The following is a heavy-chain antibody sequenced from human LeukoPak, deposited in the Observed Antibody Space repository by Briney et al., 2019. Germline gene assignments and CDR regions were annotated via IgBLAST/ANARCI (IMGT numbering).Heavy chain of an antibody. Sequence: CASVKVSCKASGYTFTDYFMNWVRQAPGQGLEWMGWINPKSGGTVYAQKFQGRVTMTRDTSSSTAYMELSRLRFDDTVVYYCARGPRITIFGVVMANDAFDIWGQGTMVTVSS. J-gene: IGHJ3*02. CDR1: GYTFTDYF. CDR3: ARGPRITIFGVVMANDAFDI. CDR2: INPKSGGT. D-gene: IGHD3-3*01. V-gene: IGHV1-2*02.